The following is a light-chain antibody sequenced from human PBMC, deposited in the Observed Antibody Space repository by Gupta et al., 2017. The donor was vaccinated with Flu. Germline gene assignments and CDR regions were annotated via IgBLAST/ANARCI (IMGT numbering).Light chain of an antibody. CDR3: QQYDTYSAT. V-gene: IGKV1-5*03. CDR2: MAS. Sequence: WYQQKPGKAPSLLIYMASTLESGVPARFSGSGSGTEFTLTISNLQPDDFATYYCQQYDTYSATFGQGTRLEIK. J-gene: IGKJ2*01.